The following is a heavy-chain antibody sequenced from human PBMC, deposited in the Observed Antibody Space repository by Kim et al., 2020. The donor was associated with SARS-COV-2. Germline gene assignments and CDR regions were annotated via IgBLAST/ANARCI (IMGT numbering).Heavy chain of an antibody. V-gene: IGHV4-34*01. CDR2: INHSGST. CDR3: ARGYNRMGLRAFDI. Sequence: SETLSLTCAVYGGSFSGYYWSWIRQPPGKGLEWIGAINHSGSTNYNPSLKSRVTISVDTTKNQFSLKLGSVTAADTAVYYCARGYNRMGLRAFDIWGQGTMVTVSS. J-gene: IGHJ3*02. D-gene: IGHD1-20*01. CDR1: GGSFSGYY.